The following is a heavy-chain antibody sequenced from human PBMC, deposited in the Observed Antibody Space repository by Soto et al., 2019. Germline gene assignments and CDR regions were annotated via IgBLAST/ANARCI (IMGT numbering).Heavy chain of an antibody. V-gene: IGHV1-69*13. CDR3: ARTLGSYGSGRFDY. D-gene: IGHD3-10*01. Sequence: SVKVSCKASGGTFSCYAISWVRQAPGQGLEWMGGIIPIFGTANYAQKFQGRVTITADESTSTAYMELSSLRSEDTAVYYCARTLGSYGSGRFDYWGQGTLVTVSS. J-gene: IGHJ4*02. CDR1: GGTFSCYA. CDR2: IIPIFGTA.